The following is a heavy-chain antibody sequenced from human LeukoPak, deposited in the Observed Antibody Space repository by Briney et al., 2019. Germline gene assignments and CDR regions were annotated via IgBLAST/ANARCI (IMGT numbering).Heavy chain of an antibody. CDR2: IRSSSET. V-gene: IGHV3-48*01. CDR1: GFIFSQYS. Sequence: GGSLRLSCAAPGFIFSQYSMNWVRQAPGKGLEWVSHIRSSSETFYADSVKGRFTISRDNARNSLYLQMNNLGGEDTAIYYCARDAGNSGYGCDLWGQGTLVTVSS. J-gene: IGHJ5*02. D-gene: IGHD5-12*01. CDR3: ARDAGNSGYGCDL.